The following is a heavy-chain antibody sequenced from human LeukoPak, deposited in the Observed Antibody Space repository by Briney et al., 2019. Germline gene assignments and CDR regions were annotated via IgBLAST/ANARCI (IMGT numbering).Heavy chain of an antibody. Sequence: GGSLRLSCAASGFSFNNFAMSWVRQAPGKGREWVSAISPGSTRTYYAASVKGRFTISRHNSMNTLYLHMDSLRAEDTAVYYCAKYALREIFFGDFWGQGTLVAVSS. CDR2: ISPGSTRT. J-gene: IGHJ4*02. V-gene: IGHV3-23*01. CDR3: AKYALREIFFGDF. CDR1: GFSFNNFA. D-gene: IGHD3-3*01.